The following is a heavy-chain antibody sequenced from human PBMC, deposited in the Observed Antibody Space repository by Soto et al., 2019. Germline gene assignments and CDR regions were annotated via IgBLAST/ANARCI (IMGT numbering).Heavy chain of an antibody. CDR2: INYSGST. Sequence: PSETLALTCTVPGGSISSNYWSWIRQPPGKSLEWLGYINYSGSTTYNPSLESRVTISVDTSKNQFSLKVNSVAAADTAVYYCARVARAPYYYMDVWGRGTTVTVSS. J-gene: IGHJ6*03. CDR3: ARVARAPYYYMDV. V-gene: IGHV4-59*01. CDR1: GGSISSNY.